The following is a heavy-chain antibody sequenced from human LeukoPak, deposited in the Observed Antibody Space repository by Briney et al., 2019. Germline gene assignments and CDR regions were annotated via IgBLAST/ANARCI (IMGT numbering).Heavy chain of an antibody. CDR1: GFTFSSYW. CDR2: IKQDGSEK. Sequence: GGSLRLSCAASGFTFSSYWMSWVRQAPGKGLEWVAHIKQDGSEKYYVDSVKGRFTISRDNAKNSLYLQMNSLRAEDTAVYYCARDGSSWYDDAFDIWGQGTMVTVSS. V-gene: IGHV3-7*01. J-gene: IGHJ3*02. CDR3: ARDGSSWYDDAFDI. D-gene: IGHD6-13*01.